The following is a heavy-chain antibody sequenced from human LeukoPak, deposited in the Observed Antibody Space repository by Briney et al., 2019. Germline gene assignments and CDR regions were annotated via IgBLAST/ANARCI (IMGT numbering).Heavy chain of an antibody. CDR3: AKGLGDQSGIDY. CDR2: ISWNSGSI. J-gene: IGHJ4*02. Sequence: GRSLRLSCAASGFTFDDYAMHWVRQAPGKGLEWVSGISWNSGSIGYADSVKGRFTISRDNAKNSLYLQMNSLRAEDTALYYCAKGLGDQSGIDYWGQGTLVTVSS. CDR1: GFTFDDYA. D-gene: IGHD2-21*02. V-gene: IGHV3-9*01.